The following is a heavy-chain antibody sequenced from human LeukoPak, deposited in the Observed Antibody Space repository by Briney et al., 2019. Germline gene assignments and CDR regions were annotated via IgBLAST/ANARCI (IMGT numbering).Heavy chain of an antibody. J-gene: IGHJ4*02. CDR2: INPSGGST. D-gene: IGHD6-13*01. CDR1: GYTFTRYY. Sequence: ASVKVSCKAFGYTFTRYYMHWVRQAPGQGLEWMGIINPSGGSTSYAQKFQGRVTMTRDMSTSTVYMELSSLRSEDTAVYYCAREMGKQQLAFDYWGQGTLVTVSS. CDR3: AREMGKQQLAFDY. V-gene: IGHV1-46*01.